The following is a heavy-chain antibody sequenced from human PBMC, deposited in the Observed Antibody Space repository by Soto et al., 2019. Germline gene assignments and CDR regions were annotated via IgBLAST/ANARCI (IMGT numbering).Heavy chain of an antibody. V-gene: IGHV3-33*01. CDR2: IWYDGSNK. CDR3: ARDYDSSGYPRYYFDY. J-gene: IGHJ4*02. Sequence: QVQLVESGGGVVQPGRSLRLSCAASGFTFSSYGMHWVRQAPGKGLAWVAVIWYDGSNKYYADSVKGRFTISRDKSKNTLYLKMNSLRAEDTAVYYCARDYDSSGYPRYYFDYWGQGTLVTVSS. D-gene: IGHD3-22*01. CDR1: GFTFSSYG.